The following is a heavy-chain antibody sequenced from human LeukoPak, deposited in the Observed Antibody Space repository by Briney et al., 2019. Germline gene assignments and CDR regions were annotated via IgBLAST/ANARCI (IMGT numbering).Heavy chain of an antibody. V-gene: IGHV3-23*01. J-gene: IGHJ4*02. CDR2: IGASGGGI. Sequence: PGGSLRLSCAASGFTFNSFAMNWVRQAPGKGLEWVSVIGASGGGIYYADSVKGRFIISRDNSKNTLYLQMNSLRAEDTAVYYCASLKYYYDSSGYYNYWGQGTLVTVSS. CDR1: GFTFNSFA. D-gene: IGHD3-22*01. CDR3: ASLKYYYDSSGYYNY.